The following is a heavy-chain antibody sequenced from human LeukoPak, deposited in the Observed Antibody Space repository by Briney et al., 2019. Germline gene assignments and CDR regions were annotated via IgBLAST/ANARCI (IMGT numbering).Heavy chain of an antibody. CDR3: AKEGMGITMVRGVIITSYYYYYMDV. Sequence: GGSLRLSCAASGFTFSSYGMHWVRQAPGKGLEWVSAISGSGGSTYYADSVKGRFTIPRDNSKNTLYLQMNSLRAEDTAVYYCAKEGMGITMVRGVIITSYYYYYMDVWGKGTTVTISS. CDR2: ISGSGGST. D-gene: IGHD3-10*01. J-gene: IGHJ6*03. V-gene: IGHV3-23*01. CDR1: GFTFSSYG.